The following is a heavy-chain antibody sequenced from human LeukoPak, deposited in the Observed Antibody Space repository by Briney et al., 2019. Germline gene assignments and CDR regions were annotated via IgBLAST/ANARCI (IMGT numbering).Heavy chain of an antibody. CDR3: ARRGGSYGFDY. V-gene: IGHV5-51*01. J-gene: IGHJ4*02. Sequence: GDSLKISCKGSGYTFSSYWIAWVRQMPGKGLEWMGIIYPGDSDTRYSPSFQGQVTISADKSISTAYLQWSSLKASDTAMYYCARRGGSYGFDYWGQGTLVTVSS. CDR2: IYPGDSDT. D-gene: IGHD1-26*01. CDR1: GYTFSSYW.